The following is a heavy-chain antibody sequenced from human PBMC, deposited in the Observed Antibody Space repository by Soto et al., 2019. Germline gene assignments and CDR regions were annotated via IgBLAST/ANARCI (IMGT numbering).Heavy chain of an antibody. J-gene: IGHJ5*02. CDR2: IYYSGST. D-gene: IGHD6-19*01. Sequence: TLSLTCTVSGGSISSSSYYWGWIRQPPGKGLEWIGSIYYSGSTYYNPSLKSRVTISVDTSKNQFSLKLSSVTAADTAVYYCARQMAVAGTRWFDPWGQGTLVTVSS. CDR3: ARQMAVAGTRWFDP. V-gene: IGHV4-39*01. CDR1: GGSISSSSYY.